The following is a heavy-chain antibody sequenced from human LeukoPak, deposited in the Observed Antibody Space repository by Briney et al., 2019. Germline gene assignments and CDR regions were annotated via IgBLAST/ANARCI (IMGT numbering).Heavy chain of an antibody. J-gene: IGHJ5*02. CDR3: ATGMRDSLITIFVFDP. CDR1: GYTLTELS. CDR2: FDPEDGET. V-gene: IGHV1-24*01. D-gene: IGHD3-3*01. Sequence: ASVKVSCKVSGYTLTELSMHWVRQAPGKGLEWMGGFDPEDGETIYAQKFQGRVTMTEDTSTDTAYMELSSLRSEDTAVYYCATGMRDSLITIFVFDPWGQGTLVTVSS.